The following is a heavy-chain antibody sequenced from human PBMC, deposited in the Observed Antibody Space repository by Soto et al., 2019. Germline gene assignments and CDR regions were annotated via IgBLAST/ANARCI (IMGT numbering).Heavy chain of an antibody. CDR1: GFTFSSYG. CDR2: IWYDGSNK. J-gene: IGHJ4*02. Sequence: QVQLVESGGGVVQPGRSLRLSGAASGFTFSSYGMHWVRQARGKGLEWVAVIWYDGSNKYYADSVKGQFTISRDNSKNTLYLKMNSLRAEDTAVYYCARGGEMYSSSSGIFDYWGQGTLVTVSS. CDR3: ARGGEMYSSSSGIFDY. D-gene: IGHD6-6*01. V-gene: IGHV3-33*01.